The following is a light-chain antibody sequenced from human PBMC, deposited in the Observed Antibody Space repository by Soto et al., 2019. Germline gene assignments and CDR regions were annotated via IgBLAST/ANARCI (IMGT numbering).Light chain of an antibody. CDR3: QQYNTYST. V-gene: IGKV1-39*01. J-gene: IGKJ5*01. CDR2: ATS. CDR1: QTVSTY. Sequence: DTQMTQSPSSLSASVGARISITCRASQTVSTYLNWYQQKPGKAPTLLISATSTLQSGVPSRFSGSGSGTEFTLTITSLQPDDFATYYCQQYNTYSTFGQGTRLEI.